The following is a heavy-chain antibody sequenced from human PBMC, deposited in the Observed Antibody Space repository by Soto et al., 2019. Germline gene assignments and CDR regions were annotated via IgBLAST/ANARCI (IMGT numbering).Heavy chain of an antibody. CDR1: GDSISSYY. D-gene: IGHD3-10*01. J-gene: IGHJ6*02. Sequence: SATLSLTCTVSGDSISSYYWSWIRQPPGKGLEWIGYIYYSGSTNYNPSLKSRVTISVDTSKNQFSLKLSSVTAADTAVYYCMVRGQFGRLNGMDVWGQGTTVTVSS. V-gene: IGHV4-59*01. CDR2: IYYSGST. CDR3: MVRGQFGRLNGMDV.